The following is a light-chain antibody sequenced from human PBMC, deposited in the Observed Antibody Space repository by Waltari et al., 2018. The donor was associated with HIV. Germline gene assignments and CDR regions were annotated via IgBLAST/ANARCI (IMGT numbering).Light chain of an antibody. CDR1: DSNFRSTY. V-gene: IGLV1-47*01. J-gene: IGLJ3*02. CDR2: KNN. Sequence: QSVVTQPPSASGTPGQRVTIPCSGSDSNFRSTYVYWYQDPPGTAPKLLIYKNNQRSSGVPDRFSGSKSDTSASLAISGLRSEDEADYYCASWDDNLNSWVFGGGTKLTVL. CDR3: ASWDDNLNSWV.